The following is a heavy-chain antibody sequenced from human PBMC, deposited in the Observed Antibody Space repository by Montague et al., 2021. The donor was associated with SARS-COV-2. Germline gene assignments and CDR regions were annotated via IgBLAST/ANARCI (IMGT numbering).Heavy chain of an antibody. CDR1: GYNFTTNW. V-gene: IGHV5-51*01. D-gene: IGHD6-6*01. CDR2: IFPDDSDV. J-gene: IGHJ4*02. CDR3: ARLRLALLAPPGPFDA. Sequence: QSGAEVKKSGDSLKISCKGSGYNFTTNWIGWVRQMPGKGLEFMGSIFPDDSDVRYSPSFQGHVTISADKSITTAYLQWSSLKAPDTAIYYCARLRLALLAPPGPFDAWGQGTPVIVS.